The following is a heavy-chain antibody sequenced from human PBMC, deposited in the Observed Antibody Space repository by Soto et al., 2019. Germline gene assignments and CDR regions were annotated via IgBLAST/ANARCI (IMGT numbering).Heavy chain of an antibody. V-gene: IGHV4-31*03. J-gene: IGHJ4*02. CDR2: ISYGGST. D-gene: IGHD5-18*01. CDR3: SRGILV. Sequence: QVQLQESGPGLVKPSQTLSLTCTFSGGSINSGGYCWSWIRQHPGKGLDWIGCISYGGSTSYNPSLKSRVTISVDTSKNQFSLKLTSVTAADTAVYYCSRGILVWGQGALITVSS. CDR1: GGSINSGGYC.